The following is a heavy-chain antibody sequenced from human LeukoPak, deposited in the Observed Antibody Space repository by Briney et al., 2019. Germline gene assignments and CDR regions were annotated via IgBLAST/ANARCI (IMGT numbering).Heavy chain of an antibody. CDR1: GFTFSSYA. CDR2: ISGSGGST. Sequence: GGSLRLSCAASGFTFSSYAMSWVRQAPGKGLEWVSAISGSGGSTYYADSVEGRFTISRDNYKNTLYLQMNSLRAEDTAVYYCAKVVVTATWYYYYGMDVWGQGTTVTVSS. J-gene: IGHJ6*02. V-gene: IGHV3-23*01. CDR3: AKVVVTATWYYYYGMDV. D-gene: IGHD2-21*02.